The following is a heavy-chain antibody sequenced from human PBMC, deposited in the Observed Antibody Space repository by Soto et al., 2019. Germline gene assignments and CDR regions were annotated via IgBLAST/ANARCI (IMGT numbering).Heavy chain of an antibody. D-gene: IGHD2-2*01. Sequence: EVQLVESGGGLVQPGGSLRLSCAASGFTVSSNYMSWVRQAPGKGLEWVSVIYGGGSTYYADSVMGRLTISRDNSKNTLYLQMNSLRAEDTAVYYCASSGPAAFATLYYFDYWGQGTLVTVSS. CDR2: IYGGGST. V-gene: IGHV3-66*01. CDR1: GFTVSSNY. J-gene: IGHJ4*02. CDR3: ASSGPAAFATLYYFDY.